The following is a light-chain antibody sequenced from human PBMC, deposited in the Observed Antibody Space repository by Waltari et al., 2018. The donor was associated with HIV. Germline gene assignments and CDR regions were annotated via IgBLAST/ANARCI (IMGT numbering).Light chain of an antibody. CDR3: QQYNNWPRV. Sequence: EIVMTQSPATLSVSPGERATLSCRASQSVSSNLAWYQQKPGQVPRLLIYGASTRATGIPARFSGSGSGTEFTLTISSLQSEDFAVYYCQQYNNWPRVFGPGTKVDIK. CDR2: GAS. V-gene: IGKV3-15*01. J-gene: IGKJ3*01. CDR1: QSVSSN.